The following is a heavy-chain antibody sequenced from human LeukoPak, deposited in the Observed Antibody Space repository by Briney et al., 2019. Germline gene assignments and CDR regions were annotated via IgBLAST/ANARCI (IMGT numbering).Heavy chain of an antibody. D-gene: IGHD3-3*01. CDR3: ARDRQFRSGHWSHDVFDI. CDR1: GGNFSSYA. J-gene: IGHJ3*02. V-gene: IGHV1-69*01. Sequence: GASVKVSCKASGGNFSSYAISWMRQAPGQGLEWMGGIIPMFGTVNYAQKFQGRVTFTADETMGTAYMELSSLRSEDTAVFYCARDRQFRSGHWSHDVFDIWGQGTMVTVSS. CDR2: IIPMFGTV.